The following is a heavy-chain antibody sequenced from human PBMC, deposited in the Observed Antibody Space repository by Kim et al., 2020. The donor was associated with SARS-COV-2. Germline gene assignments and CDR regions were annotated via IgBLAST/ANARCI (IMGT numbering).Heavy chain of an antibody. CDR2: IWYDGSNK. V-gene: IGHV3-33*01. J-gene: IGHJ6*02. CDR1: GFTFSSYG. Sequence: GGSLRLSCAASGFTFSSYGMHWVRQAPGKGLEWVAVIWYDGSNKYYADSVKGRFTISRDNSKNTLYLQMNSLRAEDTAVYYCARDPNYDILTGYYMEGMDVWGQGTTVTVSS. D-gene: IGHD3-9*01. CDR3: ARDPNYDILTGYYMEGMDV.